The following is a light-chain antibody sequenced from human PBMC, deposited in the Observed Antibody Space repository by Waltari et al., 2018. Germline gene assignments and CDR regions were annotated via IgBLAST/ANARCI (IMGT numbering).Light chain of an antibody. J-gene: IGLJ3*02. CDR2: STF. Sequence: QTVVTQEPSFSVSPGGTVTLTCGLSSGSVSTSHYPSWSQQTPGQAPRTLIYSTFTRSSGVPDRFSGSMVGKKAALTITGAQADDESEFYCALYLGSGIWVFGGGTRLTVL. CDR1: SGSVSTSHY. CDR3: ALYLGSGIWV. V-gene: IGLV8-61*01.